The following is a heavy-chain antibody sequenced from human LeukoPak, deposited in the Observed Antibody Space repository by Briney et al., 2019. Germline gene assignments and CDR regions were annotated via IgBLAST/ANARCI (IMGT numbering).Heavy chain of an antibody. CDR1: GFTFSNYA. D-gene: IGHD2-21*01. Sequence: HTGGSLRLSCAASGFTFSNYAMIWVRQAPGKGLEWVSTISGSGVDTYYADSVNGRFTISRDNSRNTLFLQMNSLRAEDTALYYCASAREYCGSAECYEYFQHWGQGTLVTVSS. CDR3: ASAREYCGSAECYEYFQH. J-gene: IGHJ1*01. V-gene: IGHV3-23*01. CDR2: ISGSGVDT.